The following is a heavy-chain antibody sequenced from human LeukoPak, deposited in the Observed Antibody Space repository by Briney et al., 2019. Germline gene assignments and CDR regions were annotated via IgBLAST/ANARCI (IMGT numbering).Heavy chain of an antibody. J-gene: IGHJ5*02. V-gene: IGHV4-39*07. Sequence: SETLSLTCTVSGGSFSNYNYYWGWIRQPPGKGLEWIGSIYHSGSTYYNPSLKSRVTISVDTSKNQFSLKLSSVTAADTAVCYCARSQWLAGGHWFDPWGQGTLVTVSS. CDR1: GGSFSNYNYY. D-gene: IGHD6-19*01. CDR2: IYHSGST. CDR3: ARSQWLAGGHWFDP.